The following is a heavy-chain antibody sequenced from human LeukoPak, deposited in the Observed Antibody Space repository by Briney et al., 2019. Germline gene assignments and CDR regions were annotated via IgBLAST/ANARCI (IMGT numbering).Heavy chain of an antibody. Sequence: TGGSLRLSCAASGFTFSSFALSWVRQAPGKGLEWVSSISGSGGSTSYADSVKGRFTISRDNSNNTLYLEMNSLRGDDTAVYFCARDSVTYSSSWSGYGMGVWGQGTTVTVSS. V-gene: IGHV3-23*01. CDR3: ARDSVTYSSSWSGYGMGV. J-gene: IGHJ6*02. CDR1: GFTFSSFA. CDR2: ISGSGGST. D-gene: IGHD6-19*01.